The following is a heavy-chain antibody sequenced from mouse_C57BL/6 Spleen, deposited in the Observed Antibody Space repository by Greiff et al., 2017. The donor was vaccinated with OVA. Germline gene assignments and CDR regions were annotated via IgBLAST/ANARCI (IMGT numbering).Heavy chain of an antibody. V-gene: IGHV1-55*01. J-gene: IGHJ1*03. D-gene: IGHD2-4*01. Sequence: QVQLQQSGAELVKPGASVKMSCKASGYTFTGYWLTWVKQRPGQGLEWIGDIYPGSGSTNYKEKFKSKATLTVDTSSSTAYMQLSSLTSEDSAVYYCARGGDDYDSYWYFDVWGTGTTVTVSS. CDR3: ARGGDDYDSYWYFDV. CDR1: GYTFTGYW. CDR2: IYPGSGST.